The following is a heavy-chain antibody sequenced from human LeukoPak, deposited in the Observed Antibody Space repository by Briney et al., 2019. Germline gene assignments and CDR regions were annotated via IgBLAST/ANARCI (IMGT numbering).Heavy chain of an antibody. CDR2: IYYSGST. V-gene: IGHV4-39*01. CDR3: ARQKPSIVGATHYFDY. Sequence: SETLSLTCTVSGGSISSSSYYWGWIRQPPGKGLEWIGSIYYSGSTYYNPSLKSRVTISVDTSKNQFSLKLSSVTAADTAVYYCARQKPSIVGATHYFDYWDQGTLVAVSS. CDR1: GGSISSSSYY. J-gene: IGHJ4*02. D-gene: IGHD1-26*01.